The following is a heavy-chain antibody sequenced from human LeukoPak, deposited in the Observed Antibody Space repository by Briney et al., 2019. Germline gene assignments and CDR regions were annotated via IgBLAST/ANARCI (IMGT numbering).Heavy chain of an antibody. Sequence: PGVSLRLSCAASGFTFSSYAMSWVRQAPGKGLEWVSAISGSGGSTYYADSVKGRFTISRDNSKNTLYLQMNSLRAEDTAVYYCAKDHDSSGYYYYWGQGTLVTVSA. V-gene: IGHV3-23*01. CDR2: ISGSGGST. D-gene: IGHD3-22*01. J-gene: IGHJ4*02. CDR3: AKDHDSSGYYYY. CDR1: GFTFSSYA.